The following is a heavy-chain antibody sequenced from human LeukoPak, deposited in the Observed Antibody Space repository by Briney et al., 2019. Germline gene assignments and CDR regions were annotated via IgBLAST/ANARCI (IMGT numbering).Heavy chain of an antibody. D-gene: IGHD3-16*01. Sequence: ASVKVSCKASGYTFTGYYIHWVRQAPGQGLEWMGWISAYNGNTNYAQKLQGRVTMTTDTSTSTAYMELRSLRSDDTAVYYCARDRFGELRWFDPWGQGTLVTVSS. CDR1: GYTFTGYY. V-gene: IGHV1-18*04. CDR3: ARDRFGELRWFDP. J-gene: IGHJ5*02. CDR2: ISAYNGNT.